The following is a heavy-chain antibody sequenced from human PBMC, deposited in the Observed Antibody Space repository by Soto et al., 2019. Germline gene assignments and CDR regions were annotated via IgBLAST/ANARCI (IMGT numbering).Heavy chain of an antibody. Sequence: GGSLRLSCVASGFIFSNYAISWLRQGPGKGLEWVSAISGSGGSTYYADSVKGRFTISRDNSKNTLYLQMNSLRAEDTAVYYCATIQLWSPVDAFDIWGQGTMVTVSS. CDR2: ISGSGGST. D-gene: IGHD5-18*01. J-gene: IGHJ3*02. CDR1: GFIFSNYA. CDR3: ATIQLWSPVDAFDI. V-gene: IGHV3-23*01.